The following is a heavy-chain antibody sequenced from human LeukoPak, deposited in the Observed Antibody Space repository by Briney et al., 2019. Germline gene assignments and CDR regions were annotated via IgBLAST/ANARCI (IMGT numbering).Heavy chain of an antibody. J-gene: IGHJ4*02. CDR1: GFTFSSNG. CDR2: ISYDGSNK. D-gene: IGHD3-22*01. V-gene: IGHV3-30*18. CDR3: AKDADSSGPVGYFDY. Sequence: QPGRSLRLSCAASGFTFSSNGMHWVRQAPGKGLEWVAVISYDGSNKYYADSVKGRFTISRDNSKNTLYLQMNSLRAEDTAVYYCAKDADSSGPVGYFDYWGQGTLVTVSS.